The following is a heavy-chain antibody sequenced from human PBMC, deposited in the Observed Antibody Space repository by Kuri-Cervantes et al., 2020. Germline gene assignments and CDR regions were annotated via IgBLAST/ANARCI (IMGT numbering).Heavy chain of an antibody. D-gene: IGHD3-9*01. J-gene: IGHJ4*02. Sequence: SETLSLTCAVSGYSISSGYYWSWIRQPPGKGLEWIGEINHSGSTNYNPSLKSRVTISVDTSKNQFSLKLSSVTAADTAVYYCARDLYAGYDILTGRFDYWGQGTLVTVSS. CDR3: ARDLYAGYDILTGRFDY. CDR2: INHSGST. CDR1: GYSISSGYY. V-gene: IGHV4-34*01.